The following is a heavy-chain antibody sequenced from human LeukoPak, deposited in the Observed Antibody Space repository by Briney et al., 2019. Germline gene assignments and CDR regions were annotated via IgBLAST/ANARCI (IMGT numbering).Heavy chain of an antibody. CDR3: ARDGILGPVTAYLDY. CDR2: VKSDGSST. CDR1: GFTFRSYA. D-gene: IGHD1-26*01. J-gene: IGHJ4*02. V-gene: IGHV3-74*01. Sequence: GGSLRLSCAASGFTFRSYAMHWVRQAPGKGLVWVSRVKSDGSSTTYADSVKGRFTISRDNARNTLYLQMKGLRAEDTAVYYCARDGILGPVTAYLDYWGQGTPVTVSS.